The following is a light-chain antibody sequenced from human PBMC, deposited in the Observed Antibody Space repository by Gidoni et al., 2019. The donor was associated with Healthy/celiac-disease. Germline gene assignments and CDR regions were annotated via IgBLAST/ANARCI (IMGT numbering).Light chain of an antibody. CDR2: LGS. J-gene: IGKJ1*01. Sequence: DIDMTQSPLSLPVTPGEAASISCRSSQSLLHSNGYNYLDWYLQKTGQSPQLLIYLGSNRASGVPDRFSGSGAGTDFTLQIRRVEAEDVGVYYCMQALQTPPTFGQGTKVEIK. V-gene: IGKV2-28*01. CDR3: MQALQTPPT. CDR1: QSLLHSNGYNY.